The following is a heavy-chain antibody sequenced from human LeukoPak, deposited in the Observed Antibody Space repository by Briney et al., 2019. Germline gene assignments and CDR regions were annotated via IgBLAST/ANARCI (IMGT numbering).Heavy chain of an antibody. CDR3: ARVLRYCSGGNCYSGGLGYMDV. J-gene: IGHJ6*03. Sequence: EASVKVSCKASGFTFTSSAMQWVRQARGQRLEWIGWIVVRSGNTNYAQKFQERVTITRDMSTSTAYMQLSSLRSEDTAVYYCARVLRYCSGGNCYSGGLGYMDVWGKGTTVTISS. CDR1: GFTFTSSA. CDR2: IVVRSGNT. D-gene: IGHD2-15*01. V-gene: IGHV1-58*02.